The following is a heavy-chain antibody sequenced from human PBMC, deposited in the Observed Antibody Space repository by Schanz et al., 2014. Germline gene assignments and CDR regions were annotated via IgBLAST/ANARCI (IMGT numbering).Heavy chain of an antibody. CDR3: ARGYGDSPTDF. CDR1: GYTFTSYG. Sequence: QLVQSGSEFRKPGASVKVSCKASGYTFTSYGINWVRQAPGQGLEWMGRIIPILGIANYAQKFQGRVTITADKSTFTAYMDVSSLRSEDTAVYYCARGYGDSPTDFWGQGTLXTVSS. J-gene: IGHJ4*02. D-gene: IGHD4-17*01. V-gene: IGHV1-69*09. CDR2: IIPILGIA.